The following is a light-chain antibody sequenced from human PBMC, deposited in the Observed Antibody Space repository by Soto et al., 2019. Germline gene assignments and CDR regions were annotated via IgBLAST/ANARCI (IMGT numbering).Light chain of an antibody. Sequence: DIQMTQSPFSLPASVGDRVNITCRASQSRSNYGNWYQQKPGRAPSLMIHGASSLQGVVPSRFSGSGSGTDFTLTISSLQPEDFTTYYCHQTYRAPRTFGGGTKVEI. V-gene: IGKV1-39*01. J-gene: IGKJ4*01. CDR3: HQTYRAPRT. CDR1: QSRSNY. CDR2: GAS.